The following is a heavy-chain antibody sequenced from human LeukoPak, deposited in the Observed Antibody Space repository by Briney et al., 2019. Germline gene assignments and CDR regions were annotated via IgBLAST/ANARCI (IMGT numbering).Heavy chain of an antibody. J-gene: IGHJ4*02. D-gene: IGHD5-24*01. CDR2: INPSGGST. CDR3: ARAKFTSAPYFDY. V-gene: IGHV1-46*01. Sequence: ASVKVSCKASGGTFSSYAISWVRQAPGQGLEWMGIINPSGGSTSYAQKFQGRVTMTRDMSTSTVYMELSSLRSEDTAVYYCARAKFTSAPYFDYWGQGTLVTVSS. CDR1: GGTFSSYA.